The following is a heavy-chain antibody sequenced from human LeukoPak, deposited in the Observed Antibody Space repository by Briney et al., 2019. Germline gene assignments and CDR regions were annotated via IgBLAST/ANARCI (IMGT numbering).Heavy chain of an antibody. Sequence: PSETLSLTCTVSGGSISSYYWSWIRQPPGKGLEWIGYTYYSGSTNYNPSLKSRVTISVVTSKNQFSLKLSSVTAADTAVYYCARDRGSRGYYYYGMDVWGQGTTVTVSS. V-gene: IGHV4-59*01. D-gene: IGHD2-15*01. CDR3: ARDRGSRGYYYYGMDV. CDR2: TYYSGST. J-gene: IGHJ6*02. CDR1: GGSISSYY.